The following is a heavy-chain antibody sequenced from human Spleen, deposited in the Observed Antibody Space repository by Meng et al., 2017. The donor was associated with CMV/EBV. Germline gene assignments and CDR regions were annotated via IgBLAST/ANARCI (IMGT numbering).Heavy chain of an antibody. V-gene: IGHV5-51*01. CDR1: GYTFTSFW. D-gene: IGHD5-18*01. CDR2: IYPGDSDI. Sequence: KVSCKGSGYTFTSFWIGWVRQMPGKGLEWMGIIYPGDSDIRYSPSFQGQVTISADKSISTAYLQWSSLKASDSAMYYCAKLDTSGYSYYGMDVWGQGTSVTVSS. J-gene: IGHJ6*02. CDR3: AKLDTSGYSYYGMDV.